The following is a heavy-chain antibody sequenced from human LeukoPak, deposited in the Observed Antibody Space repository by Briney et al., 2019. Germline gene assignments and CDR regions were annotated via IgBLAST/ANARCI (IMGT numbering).Heavy chain of an antibody. J-gene: IGHJ4*02. CDR1: GGSISSYY. CDR2: IYYSGST. V-gene: IGHV4-4*08. D-gene: IGHD2-15*01. CDR3: ARDRWDRSGNFDY. Sequence: SETLSLTCTVSGGSISSYYWSWIRQPPGKGLEWIGYIYYSGSTNYNPSLKSRVTISVDTSKNQFSLKLSSVTAADTAVYYCARDRWDRSGNFDYWGQGTLVTVSS.